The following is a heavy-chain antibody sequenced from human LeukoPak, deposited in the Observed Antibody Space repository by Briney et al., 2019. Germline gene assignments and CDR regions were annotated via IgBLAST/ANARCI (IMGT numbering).Heavy chain of an antibody. Sequence: GGSLRLSCAASGFTFSNYVIHWVRQAPGKGLEWVAFISYDGSNKYYADSVKGRFTISRDNSKNTLYLQMNSLRAEDTAVYYCARSDAYNKPTDYWGQGTLVTVSS. CDR3: ARSDAYNKPTDY. J-gene: IGHJ4*02. D-gene: IGHD5-24*01. V-gene: IGHV3-30*04. CDR2: ISYDGSNK. CDR1: GFTFSNYV.